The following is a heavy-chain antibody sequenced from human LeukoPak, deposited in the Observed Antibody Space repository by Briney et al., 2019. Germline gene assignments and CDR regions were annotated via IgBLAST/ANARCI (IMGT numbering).Heavy chain of an antibody. Sequence: GGSLRLSCAASGFTFSDYAMSWVRQAPGKGLEWVSSISSSSSYIYYVDSVKGRFTISRDNAKNSLYLQMNSLRAEDTAVYYCARQRGGRSPLDYWGQGTLVTVSS. CDR2: ISSSSSYI. D-gene: IGHD1-1*01. J-gene: IGHJ4*02. CDR3: ARQRGGRSPLDY. V-gene: IGHV3-21*01. CDR1: GFTFSDYA.